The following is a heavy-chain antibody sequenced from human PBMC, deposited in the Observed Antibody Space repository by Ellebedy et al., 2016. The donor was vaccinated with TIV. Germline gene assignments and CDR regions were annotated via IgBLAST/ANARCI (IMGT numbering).Heavy chain of an antibody. V-gene: IGHV3-7*01. CDR1: GFSFRSYW. CDR3: ARRGSYGDYAVQVNSWFDR. J-gene: IGHJ5*02. Sequence: GGSLRLSCVASGFSFRSYWMSWVRQAPGKGLEWVANIYQDGSTKYYVDSVRGRFTISRDNAKNSLLLQMNSLRVEDTAVYYCARRGSYGDYAVQVNSWFDRWGRGTLVSVSS. CDR2: IYQDGSTK. D-gene: IGHD3-16*01.